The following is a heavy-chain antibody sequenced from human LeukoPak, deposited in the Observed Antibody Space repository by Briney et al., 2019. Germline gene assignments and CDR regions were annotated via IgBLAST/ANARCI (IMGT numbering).Heavy chain of an antibody. CDR2: IRYDGSNK. Sequence: GGSLRLSCEASGFTFSSYGMHWVRQAPGKGLEWVAFIRYDGSNKYYADSVKGRFTISRDNSKNTLYLQMNSLRAEDTAVYYCAKDRRWLQLWYFDLWGRGTLVTVSS. V-gene: IGHV3-30*02. D-gene: IGHD5-24*01. CDR3: AKDRRWLQLWYFDL. J-gene: IGHJ2*01. CDR1: GFTFSSYG.